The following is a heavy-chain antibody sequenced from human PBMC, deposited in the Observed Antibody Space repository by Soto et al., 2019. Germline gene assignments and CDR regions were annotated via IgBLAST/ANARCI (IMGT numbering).Heavy chain of an antibody. CDR3: ARVMGSVDF. V-gene: IGHV1-8*01. Sequence: QVQLVQTRAKVKKPGTSVRISCKTSGYTFSNYDINWVRQAAGQGLEWMGWMNPKSGYTGSARNFQGRVTMTRDTSMTTAYMELSSLRSEDTAMYYCARVMGSVDFWGQGTLVTVSS. CDR2: MNPKSGYT. CDR1: GYTFSNYD. J-gene: IGHJ4*02. D-gene: IGHD1-26*01.